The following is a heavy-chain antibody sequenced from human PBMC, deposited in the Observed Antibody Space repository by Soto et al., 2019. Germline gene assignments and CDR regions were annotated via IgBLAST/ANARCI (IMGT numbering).Heavy chain of an antibody. CDR3: ARVRRTQNGRRPFFDN. J-gene: IGHJ4*02. CDR1: GFTFSSYA. CDR2: LSSDGSNK. D-gene: IGHD2-8*01. V-gene: IGHV3-30*04. Sequence: QVQLVESGGGVVQPGRSLRLSCAGSGFTFSSYAMVWLRLAPGKGLEWLALLSSDGSNKFYAASVKDRFTISRDNSKNTLNLQMNSLRAEDTAMYYCARVRRTQNGRRPFFDNWGQGTLVTVSS.